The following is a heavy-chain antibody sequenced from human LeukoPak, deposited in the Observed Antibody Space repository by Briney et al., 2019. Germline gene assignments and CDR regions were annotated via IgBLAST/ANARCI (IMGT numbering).Heavy chain of an antibody. D-gene: IGHD3-16*01. CDR3: ATYTHWVAGDV. Sequence: PGGSLRLSCAASGFTFSSYAMHWVRQAPGKGLEWVANMNGDGSVKDYVDSVKGRFTISRDNARQSLYLQMSDLRAEDTAVYYCATYTHWVAGDVWGQGTTVTVSS. V-gene: IGHV3-7*01. J-gene: IGHJ6*02. CDR1: GFTFSSYA. CDR2: MNGDGSVK.